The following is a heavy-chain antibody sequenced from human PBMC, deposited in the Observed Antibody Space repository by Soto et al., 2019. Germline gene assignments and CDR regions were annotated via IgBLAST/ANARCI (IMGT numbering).Heavy chain of an antibody. CDR2: IYPGDSDT. Sequence: PGESLKISCKGSGYSFTSYWIGWVRQMPGKGLGWMGIIYPGDSDTRYSPSFQGQVTFSADKSISTAYLQWSSLKASDTAMYYCARSIYGGNSGGAFDSWAQGKMVTFSS. D-gene: IGHD2-21*02. CDR1: GYSFTSYW. CDR3: ARSIYGGNSGGAFDS. J-gene: IGHJ3*02. V-gene: IGHV5-51*01.